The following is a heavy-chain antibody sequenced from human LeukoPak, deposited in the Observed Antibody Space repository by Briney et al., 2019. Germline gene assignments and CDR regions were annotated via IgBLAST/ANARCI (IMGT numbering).Heavy chain of an antibody. CDR2: ISSSGSTM. J-gene: IGHJ4*02. V-gene: IGHV3-48*03. Sequence: GGSLRLSCAASGFTFSRYEMNWIRQAPGKGLDWVSYISSSGSTMYYADSVKGRFTISRDNAKNSLYLQMNSPRAEDTAVYYCARLYRYGTLDHWGQGTLVTVSS. D-gene: IGHD5-18*01. CDR1: GFTFSRYE. CDR3: ARLYRYGTLDH.